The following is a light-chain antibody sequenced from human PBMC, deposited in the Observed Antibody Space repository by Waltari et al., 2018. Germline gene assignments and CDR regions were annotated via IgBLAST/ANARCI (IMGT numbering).Light chain of an antibody. V-gene: IGLV1-44*01. Sequence: QSVLTQPPSASGTPGQRVTIACSGSRSNIGTNTVNGYQQPPRAAPKVPIYRNNQRPAGVPDRFSGSKSVTSASLAISGLQSEDEAAYFCASWDDSLNGPVFGGGTTLTVL. J-gene: IGLJ3*02. CDR1: RSNIGTNT. CDR2: RNN. CDR3: ASWDDSLNGPV.